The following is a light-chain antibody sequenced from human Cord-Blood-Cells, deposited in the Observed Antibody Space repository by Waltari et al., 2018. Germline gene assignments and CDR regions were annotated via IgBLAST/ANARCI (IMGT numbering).Light chain of an antibody. J-gene: IGLJ3*02. CDR1: SSDVGSYNL. Sequence: QSALTQPASVSGSPGQSITISCTGTSSDVGSYNLVSWYQQHPGKAPKLIIYEGSTRPSGVSNRFSGSKSGNTASLTISGLQAEDEADYYCCSYAGSSTVVGGGTKLTVL. V-gene: IGLV2-23*01. CDR2: EGS. CDR3: CSYAGSSTV.